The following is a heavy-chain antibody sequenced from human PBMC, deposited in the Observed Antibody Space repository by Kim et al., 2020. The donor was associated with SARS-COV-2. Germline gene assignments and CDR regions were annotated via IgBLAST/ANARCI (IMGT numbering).Heavy chain of an antibody. CDR3: ARLPGASGLTPAFFDY. Sequence: SVKVSCKASGGTFSSYAISWVRQAPGQGLEWMGGIIPIFGTANYAQKFQGRVTITADESTSTAYMELSSLRSEDTAVYYCARLPGASGLTPAFFDYWGQGTLVTVSS. D-gene: IGHD2-21*01. CDR1: GGTFSSYA. CDR2: IIPIFGTA. J-gene: IGHJ4*02. V-gene: IGHV1-69*13.